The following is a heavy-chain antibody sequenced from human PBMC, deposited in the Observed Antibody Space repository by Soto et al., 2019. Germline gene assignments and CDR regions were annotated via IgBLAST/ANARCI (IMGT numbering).Heavy chain of an antibody. D-gene: IGHD3-22*01. CDR2: IIPIFGTA. Sequence: SVKVSCKASGGTFSSYAISWVRQAPGQGLEWMGGIIPIFGTANYAQKFQGRVTITADESTSTAYMELSSLRSEDTAVYYCAIPRYYYDSSGYFDYWGRGPLVTVSS. CDR3: AIPRYYYDSSGYFDY. CDR1: GGTFSSYA. J-gene: IGHJ4*02. V-gene: IGHV1-69*13.